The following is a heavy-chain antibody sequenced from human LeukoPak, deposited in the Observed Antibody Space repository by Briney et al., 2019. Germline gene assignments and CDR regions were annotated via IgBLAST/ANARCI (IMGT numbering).Heavy chain of an antibody. V-gene: IGHV3-66*02. CDR2: IYSGGST. J-gene: IGHJ4*02. CDR3: ARDLFGNNPFDY. CDR1: GFTISSNY. Sequence: GGSLRLSCAASGFTISSNYMSWVRQAPGKGLEWVSVIYSGGSTYYADSVKGRFTISRDNSKNTLYLQMSSLGDEDTAVYYCARDLFGNNPFDYWGQGTLVTVSS. D-gene: IGHD3-10*02.